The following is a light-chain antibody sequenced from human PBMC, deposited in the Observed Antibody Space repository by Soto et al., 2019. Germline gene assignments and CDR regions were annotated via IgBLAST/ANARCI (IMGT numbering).Light chain of an antibody. CDR1: QDIRHF. Sequence: IPMTQSPSALSASVGDRVTITCRASQDIRHFLAWYQHKPGRVPKLLIYAASTLQSGVPSRFSGSGSGTDFILTINGLQPEDAATYSCQKYNTATRTFGGGTTVEI. V-gene: IGKV1-27*01. CDR3: QKYNTATRT. CDR2: AAS. J-gene: IGKJ4*01.